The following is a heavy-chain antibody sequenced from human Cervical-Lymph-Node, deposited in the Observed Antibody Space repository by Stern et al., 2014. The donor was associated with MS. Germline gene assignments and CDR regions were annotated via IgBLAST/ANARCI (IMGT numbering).Heavy chain of an antibody. CDR1: GGTFTTYA. CDR2: IIPMSGTE. D-gene: IGHD3-22*01. J-gene: IGHJ4*02. Sequence: VQLXXXGAEVKKPGSPVRVSCKASGGTFTTYAISWVRQAPGQGLEXMGGIIPMSGTEKYAQKFQGRVTITADASTTTAYMELSSLKFDDTAVYYCARDLSGIGYYDYWGQGTVVAVSS. CDR3: ARDLSGIGYYDY. V-gene: IGHV1-69*01.